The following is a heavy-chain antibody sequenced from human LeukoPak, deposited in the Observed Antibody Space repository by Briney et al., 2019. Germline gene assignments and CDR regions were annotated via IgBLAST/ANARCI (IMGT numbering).Heavy chain of an antibody. CDR1: GGSISSGDYY. J-gene: IGHJ4*02. CDR2: IYYSGST. Sequence: ASETLSLTCTVSGGSISSGDYYWSWIRQPPGKGLEWIGYIYYSGSTYYNPSLKSRVTISEDTSKNQFSLKLSSVTAADTAVYYCARDFRGIDYWGQGTLVTVSS. CDR3: ARDFRGIDY. V-gene: IGHV4-30-4*01.